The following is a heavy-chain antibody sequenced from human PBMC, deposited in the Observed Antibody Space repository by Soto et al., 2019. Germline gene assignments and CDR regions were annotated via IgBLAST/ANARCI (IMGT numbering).Heavy chain of an antibody. Sequence: GGSPRLSCAASGFTFSSYSMNWVRQAPGKGLEWVSSISSSSSYIYYADSVKGRFTISRDNAKNSLYLQMNSLRAEDTAVYYCARDYYGDYGSMSEYYFDYWGQGTLVTVSS. V-gene: IGHV3-21*01. CDR2: ISSSSSYI. CDR1: GFTFSSYS. D-gene: IGHD4-17*01. CDR3: ARDYYGDYGSMSEYYFDY. J-gene: IGHJ4*02.